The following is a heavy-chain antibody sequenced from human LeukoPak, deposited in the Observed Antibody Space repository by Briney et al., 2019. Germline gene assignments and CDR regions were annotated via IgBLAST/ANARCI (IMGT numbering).Heavy chain of an antibody. CDR1: GFTFSSYG. V-gene: IGHV3-33*01. J-gene: IGHJ3*02. CDR3: ARYSLRQQRGAFDI. CDR2: IWYDGSNK. Sequence: GGSLRLSCAASGFTFSSYGMHWVRQAPGKGLEWVAVIWYDGSNKYYADSVKGRFTISRDNSKNTLYLQMNSLRAEDTAVYYCARYSLRQQRGAFDIWGQGTMVTVSS. D-gene: IGHD6-13*01.